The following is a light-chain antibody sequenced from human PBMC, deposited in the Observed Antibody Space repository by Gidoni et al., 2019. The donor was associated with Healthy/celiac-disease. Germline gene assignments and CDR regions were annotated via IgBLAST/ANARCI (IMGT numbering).Light chain of an antibody. J-gene: IGKJ1*01. V-gene: IGKV3-20*01. CDR3: QQYGSSPGT. Sequence: ELVFTQSPGPLSLSPGERATLSRRASQNVSSSYLAWYQQKPGQAPRLLIYGASSRATGIPDRFSGSGSGTDFTLTISRLEPEDFAVYYCQQYGSSPGTFGQGTKVEIK. CDR1: QNVSSSY. CDR2: GAS.